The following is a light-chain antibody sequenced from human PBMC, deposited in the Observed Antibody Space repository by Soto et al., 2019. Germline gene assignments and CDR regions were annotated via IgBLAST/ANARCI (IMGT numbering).Light chain of an antibody. CDR1: SSDVGGYNY. CDR2: EVT. J-gene: IGLJ1*01. V-gene: IGLV2-14*01. CDR3: ASYTSRGTRV. Sequence: QSVLTQPASVSGSPGQSITISCTGTSSDVGGYNYVSWYQQRPGKAPKFMIYEVTNRPSGVSNRFSGSKSGNTASLTISGLQAEEEADYYCASYTSRGTRVFGPGTKLTVL.